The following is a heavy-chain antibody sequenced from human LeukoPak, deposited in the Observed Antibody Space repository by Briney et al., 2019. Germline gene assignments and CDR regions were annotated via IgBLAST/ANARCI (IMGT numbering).Heavy chain of an antibody. CDR1: GFTFSSYS. V-gene: IGHV3-48*01. CDR2: ISSSSSTI. J-gene: IGHJ4*02. D-gene: IGHD7-27*01. CDR3: AREGDWGPFDY. Sequence: GGSLRLSCAASGFTFSSYSMNWVRQAPGKGLEWDSYISSSSSTIYYADSVKGRFTISRDNAKNSLYLQMNSLRAEGTAVYYCAREGDWGPFDYWGQGTLVTVSS.